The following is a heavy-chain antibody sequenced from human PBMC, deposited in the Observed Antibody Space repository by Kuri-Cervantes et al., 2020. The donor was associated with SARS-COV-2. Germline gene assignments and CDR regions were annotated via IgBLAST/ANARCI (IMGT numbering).Heavy chain of an antibody. CDR3: ARGGFGY. CDR1: GGSFSGYY. CDR2: INHSGST. Sequence: ESLKISCAVYGGSFSGYYWSWIRQPPGKGLEWIGEINHSGSTNYNPSLKSRVTISVDTSKNQFSLKLSSVTAADTAVYYCARGGFGYWGQGTLVTVSS. J-gene: IGHJ4*02. V-gene: IGHV4-34*01.